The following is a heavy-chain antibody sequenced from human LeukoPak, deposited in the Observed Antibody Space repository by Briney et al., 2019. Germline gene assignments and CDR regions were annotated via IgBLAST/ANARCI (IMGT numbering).Heavy chain of an antibody. CDR2: IYSGGST. CDR1: GFTVSSNY. V-gene: IGHV3-66*02. Sequence: TGGSLRLSCAASGFTVSSNYISWVRQAAGKGLEWVSVIYSGGSTYYADSVKGRFTISRDNSKNTLYLQMNSLRAEDTAVYYCAREPDGYIDYWGQGTLVTVSS. J-gene: IGHJ4*02. D-gene: IGHD5-24*01. CDR3: AREPDGYIDY.